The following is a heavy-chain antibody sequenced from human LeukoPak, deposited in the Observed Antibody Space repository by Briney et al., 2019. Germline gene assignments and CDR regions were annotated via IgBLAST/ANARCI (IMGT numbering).Heavy chain of an antibody. V-gene: IGHV4-34*01. CDR2: INHSGST. D-gene: IGHD5-24*01. CDR1: GGSFSGYY. J-gene: IGHJ4*02. Sequence: SETLSLTCAVYGGSFSGYYWSWIRQPPGKGLEWIGEINHSGSTNYNPSLKSRVTISVDTSKNQFSLKLSSVTAADTAVYYCARGRPRWGFDYWGQGTLVPVSS. CDR3: ARGRPRWGFDY.